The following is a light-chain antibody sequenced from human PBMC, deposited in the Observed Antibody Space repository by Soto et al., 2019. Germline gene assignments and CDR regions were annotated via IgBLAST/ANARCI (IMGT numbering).Light chain of an antibody. Sequence: QSALTQPDSMSGSPGQSITISCSGISTDLGVSWYQHQPDQAPKLIIYEVTNHPSGISSRFSGSKSGDTAALTISVLQTKDEAHYYCRSYSSTSTLFGGGTQLTVL. CDR2: EVT. CDR1: STDLG. CDR3: RSYSSTSTL. V-gene: IGLV2-14*01. J-gene: IGLJ7*01.